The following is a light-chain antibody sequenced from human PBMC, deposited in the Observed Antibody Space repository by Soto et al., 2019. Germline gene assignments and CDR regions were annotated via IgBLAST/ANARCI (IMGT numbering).Light chain of an antibody. CDR2: HVT. CDR1: SSEVGGYNF. Sequence: QSVLTQPASMSGSPGQSITISCPGTSSEVGGYNFVSWYQQHPGKAPKLMIYHVTNRPSGVSSRFSGSKSGNTASLTISGLQAEDEADYYCSSYTSNITPYVFGTGTKVTVL. CDR3: SSYTSNITPYV. V-gene: IGLV2-14*01. J-gene: IGLJ1*01.